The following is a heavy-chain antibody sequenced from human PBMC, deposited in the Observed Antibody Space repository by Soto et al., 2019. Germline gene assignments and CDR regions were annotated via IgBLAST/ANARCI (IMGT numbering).Heavy chain of an antibody. J-gene: IGHJ6*02. CDR2: ISAYNGNT. Sequence: ASVKVSCKASGYTFTRYGISWVRQAPGQGLEWMGWISAYNGNTNYAQKLQGRVTMTTDTSTSTAYMELRSLRSEDTAVYYCARGEYDFWSGYYPYRRYYYGMDVWGQGTTVTVSS. CDR1: GYTFTRYG. CDR3: ARGEYDFWSGYYPYRRYYYGMDV. V-gene: IGHV1-18*01. D-gene: IGHD3-3*01.